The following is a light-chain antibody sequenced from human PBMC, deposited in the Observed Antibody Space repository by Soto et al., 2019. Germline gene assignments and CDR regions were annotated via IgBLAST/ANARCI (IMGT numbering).Light chain of an antibody. CDR3: HQHGGRLLVS. V-gene: IGKV3-20*01. CDR2: GAS. J-gene: IGKJ4*01. CDR1: QSVSDNY. Sequence: EIVLTQSPASLSLSPGERATLSCRASQSVSDNYLAWYQKKPGQAPRLLIYGASISATGIADRFSGGGDGAEFSLLISSREPQDFVAYYCHQHGGRLLVSFGGGTKVEIK.